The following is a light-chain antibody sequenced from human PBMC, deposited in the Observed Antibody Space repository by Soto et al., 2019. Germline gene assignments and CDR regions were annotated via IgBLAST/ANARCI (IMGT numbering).Light chain of an antibody. CDR2: DNN. V-gene: IGLV1-51*01. J-gene: IGLJ1*01. CDR1: SSNIGNNY. Sequence: QSVLTQPPSVSAAPGQKVTISCSGSSSNIGNNYVSWYQQLPGTAPKLLIYDNNKRPSGIPDRFSGSKSGTSATLGITGLQTWDDADYYCGTWDISLRAYVFGTGTKLTVL. CDR3: GTWDISLRAYV.